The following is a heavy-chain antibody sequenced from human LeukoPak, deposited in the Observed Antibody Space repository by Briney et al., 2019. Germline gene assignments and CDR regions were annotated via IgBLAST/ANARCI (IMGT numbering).Heavy chain of an antibody. CDR1: GGYISSYY. CDR2: IYYSGST. J-gene: IGHJ4*02. D-gene: IGHD1-26*01. Sequence: SETLSLTCTVSGGYISSYYWSWIRQPPGKGLEWIGYIYYSGSTNYNPSLKSRVTISVDTSKNQFSLKLSSVTAADTAVYYCARSVGATTPFDYWGQGTLVTVSS. V-gene: IGHV4-59*01. CDR3: ARSVGATTPFDY.